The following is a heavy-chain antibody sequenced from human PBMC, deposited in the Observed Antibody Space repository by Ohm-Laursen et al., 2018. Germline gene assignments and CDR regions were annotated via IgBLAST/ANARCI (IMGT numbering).Heavy chain of an antibody. CDR3: ARITMVRVSPRGYYYGMDV. CDR1: GYTFTGYY. J-gene: IGHJ6*02. V-gene: IGHV1-2*02. Sequence: GSSVKVSCKASGYTFTGYYLHWVRQAPGQGLEWMGWINPNSGGTNYAQKFQGRVAMTRDTSISTAYMELSRLRSDDTAVYYCARITMVRVSPRGYYYGMDVWGQGTTATVSS. D-gene: IGHD3-10*01. CDR2: INPNSGGT.